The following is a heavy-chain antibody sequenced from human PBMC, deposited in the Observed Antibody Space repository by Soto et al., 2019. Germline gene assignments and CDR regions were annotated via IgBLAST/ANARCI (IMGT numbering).Heavy chain of an antibody. J-gene: IGHJ5*02. CDR2: ITAGDGDT. V-gene: IGHV1-3*01. Sequence: ASVKVSCKASGYTFTTYSMHWVRQAPGQRLEWMGLITAGDGDTKYLERFQGRVTISRDTSATTVYMELSSLRSEDTAIYYCARGYRGNFFAPWGQGTLVTVSS. CDR1: GYTFTTYS. CDR3: ARGYRGNFFAP. D-gene: IGHD3-10*01.